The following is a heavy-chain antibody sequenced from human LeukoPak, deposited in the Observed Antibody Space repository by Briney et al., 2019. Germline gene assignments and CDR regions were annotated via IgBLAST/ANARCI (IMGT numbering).Heavy chain of an antibody. CDR2: ISSSSSYI. Sequence: GGSLRLSCAASGFTFSSYSMNWVRQAPEKGLEWVSSISSSSSYIYYADSVKGRFTISRDNAKNSLYLQMNSLRAEDTAVYYCAREDYDFWSGYLLPLGMDVWGQGTTVTVSS. J-gene: IGHJ6*02. CDR1: GFTFSSYS. V-gene: IGHV3-21*01. D-gene: IGHD3-3*01. CDR3: AREDYDFWSGYLLPLGMDV.